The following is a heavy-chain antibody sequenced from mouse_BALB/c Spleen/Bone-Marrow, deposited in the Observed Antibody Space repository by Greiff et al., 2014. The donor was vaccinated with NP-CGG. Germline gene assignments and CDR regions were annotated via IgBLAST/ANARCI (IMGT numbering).Heavy chain of an antibody. CDR2: ISNGGGST. CDR3: ATGTFAY. D-gene: IGHD4-1*01. J-gene: IGHJ3*01. Sequence: EVMLVESGGGLVQPGGSLKLSCAASGFTFSSYTMSWVRQTPEKRLEWVAYISNGGGSTYYPDTVKGRFTISRDNAKNTLYLQMSSLKSEDTAMCYCATGTFAYWGQGTLVTVSA. V-gene: IGHV5-12-2*01. CDR1: GFTFSSYT.